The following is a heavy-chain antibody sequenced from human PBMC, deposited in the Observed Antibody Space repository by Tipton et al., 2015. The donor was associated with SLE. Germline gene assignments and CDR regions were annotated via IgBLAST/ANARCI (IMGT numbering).Heavy chain of an antibody. CDR1: GFTFSSYE. CDR3: AKEDYVDV. CDR2: ISWNSGSI. V-gene: IGHV3-9*01. Sequence: SLRLSCAASGFTFSSYEMNWVRQAPGKGLEWVSGISWNSGSIGYADSVKGRFTISRDNAKNSLYLQMNSLRAEDTALYYCAKEDYVDVWGKGTTVTVSS. J-gene: IGHJ6*03.